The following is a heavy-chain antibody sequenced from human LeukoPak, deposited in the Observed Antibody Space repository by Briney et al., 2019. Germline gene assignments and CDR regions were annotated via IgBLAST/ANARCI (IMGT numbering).Heavy chain of an antibody. Sequence: AGGSLRLSCAASGFTFSTFAMTWVRQAPGKGLEWVSAISGSGGTTYYADSVKGLFTISRDNSNNTLYLQMNSLRAEDTAVYYCAKDRGYWGQGTLVTVSS. CDR3: AKDRGY. CDR2: ISGSGGTT. CDR1: GFTFSTFA. J-gene: IGHJ4*02. V-gene: IGHV3-23*01.